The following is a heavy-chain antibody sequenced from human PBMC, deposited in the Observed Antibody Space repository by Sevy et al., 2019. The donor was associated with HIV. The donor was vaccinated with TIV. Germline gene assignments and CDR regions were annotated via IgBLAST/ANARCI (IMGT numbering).Heavy chain of an antibody. Sequence: SETLSLTCAVSGYSISSGYYWGWIRQPPGKGLEWIGSIYHSGSTYYNPSLKSRVTISVDTSKNQFSLKLSSVTAADTAVYYCARSYSGMYRGDDAFDIWGQGTMVTVSS. CDR2: IYHSGST. J-gene: IGHJ3*02. CDR3: ARSYSGMYRGDDAFDI. D-gene: IGHD5-12*01. V-gene: IGHV4-38-2*01. CDR1: GYSISSGYY.